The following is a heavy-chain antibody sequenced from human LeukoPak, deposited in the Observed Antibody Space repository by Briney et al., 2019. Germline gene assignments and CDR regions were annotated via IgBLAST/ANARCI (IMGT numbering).Heavy chain of an antibody. CDR2: INHSGST. V-gene: IGHV4-34*01. CDR1: GGSFSGYY. D-gene: IGHD3-3*01. Sequence: SETLSLTCAVYGGSFSGYYWSWIRQPPEKGLEWIGEINHSGSTNYNPSLKSRVTISVDTSKNQFSLKLSSVAAADTAVYYCAKGDRDWSGYYVWFAPWGQGTLVTVSS. J-gene: IGHJ5*02. CDR3: AKGDRDWSGYYVWFAP.